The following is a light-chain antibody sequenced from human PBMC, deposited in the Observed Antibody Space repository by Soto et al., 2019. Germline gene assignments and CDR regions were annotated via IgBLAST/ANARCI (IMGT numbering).Light chain of an antibody. CDR3: CSYAGSSTYV. J-gene: IGLJ1*01. V-gene: IGLV2-23*01. CDR2: EGS. CDR1: SSDVGSYNL. Sequence: QSALTQPASVSGSPGQSITISCTGTSSDVGSYNLVSWYQQYPGKAPKLMIYEGSNRPSGVSNRFSGSKSGNTASLTISGLHAEDEADYYCCSYAGSSTYVFGTGTKLTVL.